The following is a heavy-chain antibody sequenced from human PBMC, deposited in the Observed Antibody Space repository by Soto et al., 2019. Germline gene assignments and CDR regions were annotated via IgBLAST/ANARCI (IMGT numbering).Heavy chain of an antibody. CDR1: GFSLSTSGVG. Sequence: VSGPTLVNPTQTLTLTCTFSGFSLSTSGVGVGWIRQPPGKALEWLGIIYWDDDTRYSPSLKTRLTITKDTSKNQVVLTMTNMDPVDTATYYCAHKGNWNYLDYWGQGTLVTVSS. CDR3: AHKGNWNYLDY. D-gene: IGHD1-1*01. V-gene: IGHV2-5*02. J-gene: IGHJ4*02. CDR2: IYWDDDT.